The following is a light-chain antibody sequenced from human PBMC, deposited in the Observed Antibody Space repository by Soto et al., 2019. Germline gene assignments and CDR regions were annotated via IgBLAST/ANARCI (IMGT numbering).Light chain of an antibody. Sequence: QPVLTQPASVSGSPRQSITISCTGTSSDVGGYNYVSWYQQFPGKAPKLMIYEVTNRPSGVSNRFSGSKSGNTASLTISGLQAEDEAEYYCSSYTSSSTFYVFGTGTKLTVL. CDR2: EVT. CDR1: SSDVGGYNY. V-gene: IGLV2-14*01. CDR3: SSYTSSSTFYV. J-gene: IGLJ1*01.